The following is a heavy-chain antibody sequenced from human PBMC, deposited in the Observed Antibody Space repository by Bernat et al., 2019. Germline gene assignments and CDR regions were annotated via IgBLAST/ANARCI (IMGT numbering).Heavy chain of an antibody. CDR3: ARLSGVFDY. J-gene: IGHJ4*02. Sequence: QVQLQESGPGLVKPSETLSLTCTVSGGSISSYYWSWIRQPPGKVLEWIGYIYYSGGTNYNPSLKSRVTISVDTSKNQFSLKLSSVTAADTAVYYCARLSGVFDYLCQGTLVTVST. CDR1: GGSISSYY. D-gene: IGHD1-26*01. V-gene: IGHV4-59*08. CDR2: IYYSGGT.